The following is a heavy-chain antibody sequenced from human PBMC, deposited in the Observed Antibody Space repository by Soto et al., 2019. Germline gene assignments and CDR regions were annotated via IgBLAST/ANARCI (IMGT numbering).Heavy chain of an antibody. V-gene: IGHV1-8*01. CDR3: ARGLDWGAAADH. Sequence: XSVNDSCQASVYTFTRYDINWVRQATGQGLEWMGWMNPNSGNTGYAQKFQGRVTMTRNTSISTAYMELSSLRSEDTAVYYCARGLDWGAAADHWGQGSLVTVSS. CDR2: MNPNSGNT. J-gene: IGHJ1*01. D-gene: IGHD6-13*01. CDR1: VYTFTRYD.